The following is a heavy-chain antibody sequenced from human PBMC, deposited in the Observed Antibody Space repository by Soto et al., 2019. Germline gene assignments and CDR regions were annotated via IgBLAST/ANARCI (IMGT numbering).Heavy chain of an antibody. CDR2: ISSDGSDK. CDR3: ARRAWDSYYAIDV. Sequence: VQLVESGGGEVQPGRSLRLSCAASGFKYTDFALHWVRQAPGKGLEWVAIISSDGSDKYYADSVKGRFVISRDNPKNKLYLEMNSLRPEDTAVYFCARRAWDSYYAIDVWGQGTTVTVFS. D-gene: IGHD3-22*01. CDR1: GFKYTDFA. V-gene: IGHV3-30*09. J-gene: IGHJ6*02.